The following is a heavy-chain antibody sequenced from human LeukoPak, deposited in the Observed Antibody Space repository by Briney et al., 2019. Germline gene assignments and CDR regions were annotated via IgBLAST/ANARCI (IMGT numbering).Heavy chain of an antibody. CDR3: ARGGNYGHFDY. D-gene: IGHD1-26*01. V-gene: IGHV3-48*03. CDR1: GFTFSNYE. Sequence: GGSLRLSCAASGFTFSNYEMNWVRQAPGKGLDWVAYISRGGRTVDYADSVKGRFTISRDSAKNALYLQMNSLRAEDTAVYYCARGGNYGHFDYWGQGTLVTVSS. J-gene: IGHJ4*02. CDR2: ISRGGRTV.